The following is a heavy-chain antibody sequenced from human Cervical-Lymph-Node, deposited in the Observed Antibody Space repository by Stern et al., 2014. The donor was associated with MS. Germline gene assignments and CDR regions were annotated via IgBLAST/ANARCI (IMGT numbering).Heavy chain of an antibody. J-gene: IGHJ4*02. V-gene: IGHV7-4-1*02. CDR2: INTNTGNT. CDR3: ARVKPAAILDS. D-gene: IGHD2-2*01. CDR1: GYTFTRNA. Sequence: QVQLVESGSELKKPGASVKVSCKASGYTFTRNAMNWVRQAPGQRLEWMGWINTNTGNTAYAQGFTGRCVFSLDTSVSTAYLQISSLKTEDTAIYYCARVKPAAILDSWGQGTLVTVSS.